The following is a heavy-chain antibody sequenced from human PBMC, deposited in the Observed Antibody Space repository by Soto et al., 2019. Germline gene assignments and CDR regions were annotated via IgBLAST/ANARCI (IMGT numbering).Heavy chain of an antibody. CDR2: INSDGSST. Sequence: EVQLVESGGGLVQPGGSLRLSCEASGFTFSTFWMHWVRQAPGKGLVWVSRINSDGSSTNYADSVKGRVTISRDNAKNTLYLQLNSLRPEDTAVYYGASDFEYWGQGTLVTVSS. CDR3: ASDFEY. J-gene: IGHJ4*02. V-gene: IGHV3-74*01. CDR1: GFTFSTFW.